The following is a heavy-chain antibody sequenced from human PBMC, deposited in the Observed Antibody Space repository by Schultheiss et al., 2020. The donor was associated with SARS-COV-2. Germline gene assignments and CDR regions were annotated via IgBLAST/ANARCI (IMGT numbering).Heavy chain of an antibody. V-gene: IGHV1-24*01. Sequence: ASVKVSCKVFGKVLAELSMHWVRQAPGKGLEWMGGFDPETGDTIYAQKFQGRVTMTEDTSIDRAFLELSSLRSDDTAVYYCARYSSRTGYYYDSSGYDYWGQGTLVTVSS. D-gene: IGHD3-22*01. J-gene: IGHJ4*02. CDR2: FDPETGDT. CDR3: ARYSSRTGYYYDSSGYDY. CDR1: GKVLAELS.